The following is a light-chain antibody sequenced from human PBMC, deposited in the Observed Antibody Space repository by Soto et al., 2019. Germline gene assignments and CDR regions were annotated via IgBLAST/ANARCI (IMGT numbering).Light chain of an antibody. J-gene: IGLJ2*01. CDR1: SSDVGAYNY. V-gene: IGLV2-8*01. CDR3: AAWDDSLSGVL. CDR2: EVS. Sequence: QSALTQPPSASGSLGQSVTISCTGTSSDVGAYNYVSWYQQHPDRAPKVIIYEVSQRPSGVPDRFSGSKSGNTASLTVSGLQAEDEADYYCAAWDDSLSGVLFGGGTKLTVL.